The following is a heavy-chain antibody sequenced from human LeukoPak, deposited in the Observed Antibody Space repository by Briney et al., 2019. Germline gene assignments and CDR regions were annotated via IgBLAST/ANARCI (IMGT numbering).Heavy chain of an antibody. Sequence: GGSLRLSCAASGFTVTRNFMSWVPQAPGKGLEWVSVIYSDGNTYYADSVKGRFTVSRDTSKNTMSLQMNSLRGEDTAVYYCARGGSDDWKRFDSWGQGTLVTVSP. CDR1: GFTVTRNF. V-gene: IGHV3-53*01. J-gene: IGHJ4*02. D-gene: IGHD1-1*01. CDR3: ARGGSDDWKRFDS. CDR2: IYSDGNT.